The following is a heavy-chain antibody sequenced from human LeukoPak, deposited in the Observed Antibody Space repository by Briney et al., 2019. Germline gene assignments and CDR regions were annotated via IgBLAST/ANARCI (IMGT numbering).Heavy chain of an antibody. Sequence: GGSLRLSCAASGFTFGSYGMSWDRQAPGKGLEWVAFITTTGATTSYAGSGKGRFTTSRDNARDTLYMQMNSLRDEDTALYYCTIMHGYYDGSGYWVQWGQGTLVTVSS. CDR2: ITTTGATT. CDR3: TIMHGYYDGSGYWVQ. V-gene: IGHV3-23*01. CDR1: GFTFGSYG. D-gene: IGHD3-22*01. J-gene: IGHJ4*02.